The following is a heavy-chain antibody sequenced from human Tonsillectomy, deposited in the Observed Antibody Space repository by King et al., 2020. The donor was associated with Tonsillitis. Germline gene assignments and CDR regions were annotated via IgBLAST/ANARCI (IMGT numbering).Heavy chain of an antibody. CDR3: ARDPGPGADY. D-gene: IGHD2-8*02. CDR2: IYYRGST. Sequence: QLQESGPGLVKPSETLSLTCTVSGGSISSYYWSWVRQPPGKGLEWIGYIYYRGSTNYNPSLKSRVTISVDTSKNQFSLKLSSVTAADTAVYYCARDPGPGADYWGQGTLVTVSS. V-gene: IGHV4-59*01. CDR1: GGSISSYY. J-gene: IGHJ4*02.